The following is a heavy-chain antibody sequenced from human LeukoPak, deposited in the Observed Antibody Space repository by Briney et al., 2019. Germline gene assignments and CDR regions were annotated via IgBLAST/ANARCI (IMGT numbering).Heavy chain of an antibody. J-gene: IGHJ5*02. V-gene: IGHV1-2*02. Sequence: ASVKVSCKASSYTFTDYFMHWVRQPPGQGLEWMGWINPNSGGTNYAQKFQGRVTMTRDTSISTAYMELSRLRSDDTAVYYCERGGRSLGYCSSSSCLDWFDPWGQGTLVTVSS. D-gene: IGHD2-2*01. CDR3: ERGGRSLGYCSSSSCLDWFDP. CDR2: INPNSGGT. CDR1: SYTFTDYF.